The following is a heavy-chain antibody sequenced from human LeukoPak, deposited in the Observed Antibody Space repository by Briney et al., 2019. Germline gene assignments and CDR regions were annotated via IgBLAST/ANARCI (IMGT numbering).Heavy chain of an antibody. CDR2: ISSSSNYI. D-gene: IGHD6-13*01. CDR3: ARDAGYSSSWSKPWYYFDY. CDR1: GFTFSSYS. V-gene: IGHV3-21*01. Sequence: PGGSLSLSCAASGFTFSSYSMNWVRQAPGKGLEWVSSISSSSNYIYYADSVKGRFTISRDNAKNSLYLQMNSLRAEDTAVYYCARDAGYSSSWSKPWYYFDYWGQGTLVTVSS. J-gene: IGHJ4*02.